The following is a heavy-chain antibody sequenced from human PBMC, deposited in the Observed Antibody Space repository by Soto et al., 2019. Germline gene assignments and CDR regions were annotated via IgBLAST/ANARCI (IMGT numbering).Heavy chain of an antibody. CDR2: ISYDGSNK. V-gene: IGHV3-30-3*01. Sequence: QVPLVESGGGVVQPGRSLRLSYAASGFTFSSYAMHWVRQAPGKGLEWVAVISYDGSNKYYADSVKGRFTISRDNSKNTLYLQMNSLRAEDTAVYYCARATWIQLGYMDVWGQGTTVTVSS. J-gene: IGHJ6*02. CDR3: ARATWIQLGYMDV. CDR1: GFTFSSYA. D-gene: IGHD5-18*01.